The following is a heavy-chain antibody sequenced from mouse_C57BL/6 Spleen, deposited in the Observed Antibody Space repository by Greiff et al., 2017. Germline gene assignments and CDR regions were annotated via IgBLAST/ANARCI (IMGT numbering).Heavy chain of an antibody. CDR1: GFSLTSYA. D-gene: IGHD2-10*02. J-gene: IGHJ3*01. CDR2: IWTGGGT. V-gene: IGHV2-9-1*01. CDR3: AGYGSWFAY. Sequence: VKLVESGPGLVAPSPSLSITCTVSGFSLTSYAISWVRQPPGKGLEWLGVIWTGGGTNYNSALKSRLSIRKDNSKSQVFLKMNSLQADDTARYYCAGYGSWFAYWGQGTLVTVSA.